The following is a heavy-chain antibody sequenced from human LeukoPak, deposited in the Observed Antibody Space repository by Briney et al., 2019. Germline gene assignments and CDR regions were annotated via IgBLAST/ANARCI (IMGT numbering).Heavy chain of an antibody. CDR1: GGSISSYY. J-gene: IGHJ4*02. V-gene: IGHV4-59*08. Sequence: PSETLSLTCTVSGGSISSYYWSWIRQPPGKGLEWIGYILYSGTTNSNPSLKSRVNISLDTSNNQISLKLTSVTAADTAAYFCARMGGYSGYATHWGQGILVTVSS. D-gene: IGHD5-12*01. CDR3: ARMGGYSGYATH. CDR2: ILYSGTT.